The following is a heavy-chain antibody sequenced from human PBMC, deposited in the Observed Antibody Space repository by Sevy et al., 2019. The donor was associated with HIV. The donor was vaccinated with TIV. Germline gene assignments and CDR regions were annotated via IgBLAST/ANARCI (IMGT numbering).Heavy chain of an antibody. CDR1: GCSISSYY. V-gene: IGHV4-59*01. D-gene: IGHD2-15*01. CDR3: ARETGNCSGGSCYSPWYYYYGMDV. J-gene: IGHJ6*02. Sequence: SETLSLTCTVSGCSISSYYWSWIRQPPGKGLEWIGYIYYSGSTNYNPSLKSRVTISIDTSKNQFSMKLGSVTAADTAVYYCARETGNCSGGSCYSPWYYYYGMDVWGQGTTVTVSS. CDR2: IYYSGST.